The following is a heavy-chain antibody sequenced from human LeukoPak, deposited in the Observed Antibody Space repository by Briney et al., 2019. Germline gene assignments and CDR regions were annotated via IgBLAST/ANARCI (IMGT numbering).Heavy chain of an antibody. CDR3: ARGLGIDYGDHYSS. CDR1: RGTFSSYA. V-gene: IGHV1-69*13. D-gene: IGHD4-17*01. Sequence: SVKVSCKASRGTFSSYAISWVRQAPGQGLEWMGGIIPIFGTANYAQKFQGRVTITADESTSTAYMELSSLRSEDTAVYYCARGLGIDYGDHYSSWGQGTLVTVSS. J-gene: IGHJ4*02. CDR2: IIPIFGTA.